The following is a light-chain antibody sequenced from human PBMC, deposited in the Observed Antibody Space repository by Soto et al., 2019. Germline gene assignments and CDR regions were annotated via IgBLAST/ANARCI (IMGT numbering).Light chain of an antibody. CDR1: SSDVGGYNY. Sequence: QSVLTQPASVSGSPGQSITISCTGTSSDVGGYNYVSWYQQHPGKAPKLMIYDVSNRPSGVSNRFSGSKSGNTASLTISGLQAEDEEDYYCSSYTSSSTLVFGTGTKVTVL. V-gene: IGLV2-14*01. CDR3: SSYTSSSTLV. J-gene: IGLJ1*01. CDR2: DVS.